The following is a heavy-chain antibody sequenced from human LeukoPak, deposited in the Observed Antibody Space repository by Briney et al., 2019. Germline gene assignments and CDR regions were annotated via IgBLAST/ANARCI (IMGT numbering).Heavy chain of an antibody. CDR1: GFTFSSYA. CDR3: AKDGYNYGYYYYYYMDV. Sequence: GGSLRLSCAASGFTFSSYAMSWVRQAPGKGLEWVSAISGSGGSTYYADSAKGRFTISRDNSKNTLYLQMNSLRAEDTAVYYCAKDGYNYGYYYYYYMDVWGKGTTVTVSS. J-gene: IGHJ6*03. CDR2: ISGSGGST. V-gene: IGHV3-23*01. D-gene: IGHD5-24*01.